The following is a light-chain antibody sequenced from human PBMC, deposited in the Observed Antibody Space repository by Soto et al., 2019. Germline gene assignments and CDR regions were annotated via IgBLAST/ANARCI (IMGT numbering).Light chain of an antibody. CDR1: KSLVYSDGNTH. Sequence: DVVLTQSPLSLPVNFGQPASISCRSSKSLVYSDGNTHLSWFHQRPGQSPRRLIYRVSSRDSGVPDRFSGSVSGTDFTLEISGVEAEDVVIYFCTQGTHWPRTFGQGTKVEVK. CDR2: RVS. CDR3: TQGTHWPRT. V-gene: IGKV2-30*01. J-gene: IGKJ1*01.